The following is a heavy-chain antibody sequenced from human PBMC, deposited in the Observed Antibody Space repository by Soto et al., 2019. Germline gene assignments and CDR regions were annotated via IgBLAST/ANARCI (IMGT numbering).Heavy chain of an antibody. D-gene: IGHD3-22*01. CDR2: IIPIFGTA. Sequence: QVQLVQSGAEVKKPGSSVKVSCKASGGTFSSYAISWVRQAPGQGLEWMGGIIPIFGTANYAQKFQGRVTITADESTSTAYMELSSLRSEDTAGYYCARGDFYYDSSGYDAFAIWGQGTMVTVSS. CDR1: GGTFSSYA. J-gene: IGHJ3*02. V-gene: IGHV1-69*01. CDR3: ARGDFYYDSSGYDAFAI.